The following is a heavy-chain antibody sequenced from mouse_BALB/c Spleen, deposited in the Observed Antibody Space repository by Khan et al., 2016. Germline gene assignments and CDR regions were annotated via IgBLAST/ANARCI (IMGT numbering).Heavy chain of an antibody. CDR2: INPSTAYT. V-gene: IGHV1-7*01. CDR1: GYTFTNYW. Sequence: QVQLKQSGAELAKPGASVKMSCKASGYTFTNYWIHWVKQRPGQGLEWIGYINPSTAYTEYKQKFKDTATLTADKSSSTAYLQLSSLTSEDSSVYYCARREYGNYGVAYWGQGTLVTGSA. CDR3: ARREYGNYGVAY. J-gene: IGHJ3*01. D-gene: IGHD2-10*02.